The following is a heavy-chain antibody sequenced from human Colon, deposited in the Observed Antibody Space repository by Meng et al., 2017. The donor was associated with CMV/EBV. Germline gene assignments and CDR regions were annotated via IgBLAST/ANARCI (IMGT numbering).Heavy chain of an antibody. CDR3: TSLDSGYVGLDV. V-gene: IGHV3-73*01. Sequence: GGSLRLSCAASGFTFSGSAMHWVRQAPGKGLEWVGRIRTKANDYATTYGESVKGRFTISRDDSKNTAYLQMNSLKTEDTAVYYCTSLDSGYVGLDVWGQGTTVTVSS. J-gene: IGHJ6*02. CDR2: IRTKANDYAT. D-gene: IGHD5-12*01. CDR1: GFTFSGSA.